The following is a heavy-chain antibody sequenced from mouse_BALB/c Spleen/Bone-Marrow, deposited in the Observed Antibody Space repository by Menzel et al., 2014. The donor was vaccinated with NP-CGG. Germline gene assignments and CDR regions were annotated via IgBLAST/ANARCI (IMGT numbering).Heavy chain of an antibody. CDR1: GFTFSYFG. CDR2: ISSGSSII. CDR3: ARERTGFDY. J-gene: IGHJ2*01. Sequence: EVMLVESGGGLVQPGGSRKLSCAASGFTFSYFGMHWVRQAPEKGLEWVAYISSGSSIIYYADTVKGRFTISRDNPKNTLFPQMTSLRSEDTAMYYCARERTGFDYWGQGTTLTVSS. V-gene: IGHV5-17*02. D-gene: IGHD4-1*01.